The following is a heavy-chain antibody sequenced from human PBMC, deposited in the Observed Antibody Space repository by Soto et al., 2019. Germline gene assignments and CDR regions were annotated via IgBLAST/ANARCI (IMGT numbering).Heavy chain of an antibody. J-gene: IGHJ4*02. CDR3: VSDLDGSGSYYTDY. CDR2: IRVHKGNT. V-gene: IGHV1-18*01. CDR1: GYNFINYG. D-gene: IGHD3-10*01. Sequence: QVHLVQSGVEVKKPGASVKVSCKASGYNFINYGITWVRQAPGQGLEWMGWIRVHKGNTNYAQKFQGRVSMSTDTSTSTAYMELRSLRPDDTAVYYCVSDLDGSGSYYTDYWGPGTLVIVSS.